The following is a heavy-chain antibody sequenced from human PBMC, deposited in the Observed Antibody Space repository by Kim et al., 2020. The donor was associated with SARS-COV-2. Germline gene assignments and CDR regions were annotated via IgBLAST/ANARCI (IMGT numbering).Heavy chain of an antibody. Sequence: SETLSLTCTVSGGSISSYYWSWIRQPPGKGLEWIGYIYYSGSTNYNPSLKSRVTISVDTSKNQFSLKLSSVTAADTAVYYCARGWGDRYSSSTDAFDIWGQGTMVTVSS. V-gene: IGHV4-59*01. J-gene: IGHJ3*02. CDR1: GGSISSYY. D-gene: IGHD6-6*01. CDR3: ARGWGDRYSSSTDAFDI. CDR2: IYYSGST.